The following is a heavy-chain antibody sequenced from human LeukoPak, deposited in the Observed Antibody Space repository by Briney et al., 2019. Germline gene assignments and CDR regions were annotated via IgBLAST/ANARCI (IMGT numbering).Heavy chain of an antibody. CDR2: INPRSGGT. CDR1: GYIFTNYY. D-gene: IGHD2-21*01. Sequence: GASVKVSCKASGYIFTNYYMHWVRQAPGQGLAWMGWINPRSGGTNFAQKFQGRVTMTRDTSISAAYMELSRLRSDDTAVYYCARHVSSSGEDSWGQGTLVTVSS. CDR3: ARHVSSSGEDS. V-gene: IGHV1-2*02. J-gene: IGHJ4*02.